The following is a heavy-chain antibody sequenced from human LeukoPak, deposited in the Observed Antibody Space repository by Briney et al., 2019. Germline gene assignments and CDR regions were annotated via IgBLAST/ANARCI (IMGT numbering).Heavy chain of an antibody. J-gene: IGHJ4*02. CDR2: IYYTGNT. CDR3: ARELCTTSTCYFDY. V-gene: IGHV4-59*01. CDR1: GGSISIYY. Sequence: PSEPLSLTRSVSGGSISIYYWSGIPQPAGKGREWIGYIYYTGNTNYNPSLKSRVTISLDTSKNQFSLKVNSVSAADTAVYYCARELCTTSTCYFDYWGQGTLVTVSS. D-gene: IGHD2/OR15-2a*01.